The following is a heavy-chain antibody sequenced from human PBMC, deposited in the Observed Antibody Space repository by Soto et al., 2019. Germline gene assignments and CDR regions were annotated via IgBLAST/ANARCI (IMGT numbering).Heavy chain of an antibody. V-gene: IGHV4-59*08. J-gene: IGHJ5*02. CDR2: IYYTGNT. D-gene: IGHD3-10*01. Sequence: SETLSLTCTVSGGSMTSYYWSWIRQPPGKGLEWIGFIYYTGNTKYNPSLKSRVTISVETSKNLFSLKLKAVTAADTGVNYCARPIIALEIFDPWGQGTLVTVSS. CDR1: GGSMTSYY. CDR3: ARPIIALEIFDP.